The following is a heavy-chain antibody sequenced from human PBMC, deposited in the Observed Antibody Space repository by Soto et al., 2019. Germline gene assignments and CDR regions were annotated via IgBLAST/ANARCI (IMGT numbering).Heavy chain of an antibody. V-gene: IGHV3-23*01. CDR3: ATDALWFGERNENWFDP. J-gene: IGHJ5*02. Sequence: EVQLLESGGGLVQPGGSLTLSCAASGFTFSSYAMSWVRQAPGKGLEWVSAISGSGGSTYYADSVKGRFTISRDNSKNPLYLQRNSLRAEDTAVYYCATDALWFGERNENWFDPWGQGTLVTVSS. D-gene: IGHD3-10*01. CDR2: ISGSGGST. CDR1: GFTFSSYA.